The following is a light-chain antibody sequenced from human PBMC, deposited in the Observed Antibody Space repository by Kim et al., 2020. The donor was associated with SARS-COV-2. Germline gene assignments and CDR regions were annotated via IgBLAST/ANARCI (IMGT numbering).Light chain of an antibody. CDR2: DAS. J-gene: IGKJ5*01. V-gene: IGKV3-11*01. CDR3: QQNSNWTT. CDR1: QSVSSY. Sequence: EIVLTQSPATLSLSPGERATLSCRASQSVSSYLAWYQQKPGQAPRLLIYDASSRATGIPARFSGSGSGTDFTLTISSLEPEDFAVYYWQQNSNWTTFGQGTRLEIK.